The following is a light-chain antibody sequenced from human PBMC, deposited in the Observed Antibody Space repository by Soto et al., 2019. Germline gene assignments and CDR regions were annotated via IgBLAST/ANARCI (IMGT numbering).Light chain of an antibody. V-gene: IGKV1-5*03. CDR1: QTISSW. J-gene: IGKJ1*01. CDR3: QHYNSYSEA. Sequence: DIQMTQSPSTLSASVGDRVTITYRASQTISSWLAWYQQKPGKAPKLLIYKASTVKSGVPSRFSGSGSGTEFTLTISSLQPDDFATYYCQHYNSYSEALGQGTKVDIK. CDR2: KAS.